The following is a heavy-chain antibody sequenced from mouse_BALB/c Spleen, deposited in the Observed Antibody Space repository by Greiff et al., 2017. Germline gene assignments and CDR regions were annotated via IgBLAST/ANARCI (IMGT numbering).Heavy chain of an antibody. Sequence: QVQLQQSGAELAKPGASVKMSCKASGYTFTSYWMHWVKRRPGQGLEWIGYINPSTGYTEYKQKFKDKATLTADKSSSTAYMQLSSPTSEDSAVYYCARRDYYYGYDIDYWGQGTTLTVSS. V-gene: IGHV1-7*01. CDR1: GYTFTSYW. CDR3: ARRDYYYGYDIDY. J-gene: IGHJ2*01. D-gene: IGHD1-2*01. CDR2: INPSTGYT.